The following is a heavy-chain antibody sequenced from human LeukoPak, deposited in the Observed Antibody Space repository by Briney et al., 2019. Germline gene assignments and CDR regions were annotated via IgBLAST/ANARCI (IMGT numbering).Heavy chain of an antibody. D-gene: IGHD1-1*01. Sequence: PGGSLRLSCAISGFIFNTNGMNWVRQSPGKGLEWLATIAGGDESTYYADSVKGRFAISRDNSKNTVFLHMNCLRVEDTAVYYCARGVYWSLDYWGQGTPVTVSS. CDR1: GFIFNTNG. CDR2: IAGGDEST. J-gene: IGHJ4*02. V-gene: IGHV3-23*01. CDR3: ARGVYWSLDY.